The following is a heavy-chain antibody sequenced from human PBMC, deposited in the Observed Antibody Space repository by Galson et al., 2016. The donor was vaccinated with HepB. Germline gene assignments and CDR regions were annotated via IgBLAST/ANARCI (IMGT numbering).Heavy chain of an antibody. V-gene: IGHV3-30-3*01. CDR3: ARDLGWGDLDY. J-gene: IGHJ4*02. Sequence: SLRLSCAASGFTSSDFAIHWVRQAPGKGLEWVAVISYDGVKKYYADSVKGRFTISRDNFKNMVQLEMNSLRPEDTAVYYCARDLGWGDLDYWGQGTLVTVSS. CDR2: ISYDGVKK. CDR1: GFTSSDFA. D-gene: IGHD3-16*01.